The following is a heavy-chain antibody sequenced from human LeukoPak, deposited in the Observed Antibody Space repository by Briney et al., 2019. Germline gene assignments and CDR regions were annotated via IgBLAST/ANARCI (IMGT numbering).Heavy chain of an antibody. CDR1: GGSISSYY. CDR2: IYYSGST. J-gene: IGHJ5*02. CDR3: ARVGCSSTSCYSWFDP. V-gene: IGHV4-59*01. Sequence: SETLSLTCTVSGGSISSYYWSWIRQPPGKGLEWIGYIYYSGSTNYNPSLTSRVTISVDTSKNQFSLKLSSVTAADTAVYYCARVGCSSTSCYSWFDPWGQGTLVTVSS. D-gene: IGHD2-2*02.